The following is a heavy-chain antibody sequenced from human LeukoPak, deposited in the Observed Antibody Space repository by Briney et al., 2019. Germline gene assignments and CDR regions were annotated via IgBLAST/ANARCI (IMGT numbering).Heavy chain of an antibody. Sequence: QPGGSLRLSCAASGFTFSSYAMSWVRQAPGKGLEWVSAVNGGSSSTYYTDSVKGRFTISRDNSKNTLFLQMNSLRAEDTAVYYCAKDVAHREGYMDVWGKGTTVTVSS. J-gene: IGHJ6*03. V-gene: IGHV3-23*01. D-gene: IGHD2-15*01. CDR2: VNGGSSST. CDR1: GFTFSSYA. CDR3: AKDVAHREGYMDV.